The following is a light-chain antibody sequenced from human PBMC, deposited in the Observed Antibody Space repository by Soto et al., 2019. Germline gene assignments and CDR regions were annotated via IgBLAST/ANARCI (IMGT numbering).Light chain of an antibody. V-gene: IGLV2-8*01. CDR1: SSDVGAYNY. J-gene: IGLJ1*01. Sequence: QSVLTQPPSASGSPGQSITISCTGTSSDVGAYNYVSWYQQHPGKAPKLTIHEVSKRPSGVPDRFSASKSGNTASLTVSGLQAEDEADYYCSSHGGSNNFYVFGTGTKVTVL. CDR2: EVS. CDR3: SSHGGSNNFYV.